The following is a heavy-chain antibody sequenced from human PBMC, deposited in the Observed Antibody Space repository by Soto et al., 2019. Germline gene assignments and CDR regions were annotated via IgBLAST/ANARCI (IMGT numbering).Heavy chain of an antibody. CDR1: GFSLSTGGVG. CDR3: ARKGSGDYALDY. D-gene: IGHD4-17*01. V-gene: IGHV2-5*02. J-gene: IGHJ4*02. CDR2: IYWDDVK. Sequence: QITLKESGPTLVKPTQTLTLTCTLSGFSLSTGGVGVGWIRQSPGKALEWLAVIYWDDVKHYSPSLERRLTITKDTSESEVVLTMTNMDPVDTATYYCARKGSGDYALDYLGQGILVTVSS.